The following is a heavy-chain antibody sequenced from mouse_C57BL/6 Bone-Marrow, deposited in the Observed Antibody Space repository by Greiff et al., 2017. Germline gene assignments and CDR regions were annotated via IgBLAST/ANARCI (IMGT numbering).Heavy chain of an antibody. CDR3: AREEVWFYLDY. CDR1: GYTFTDYY. Sequence: EVQLQQSGPELVKPGASVKISCKASGYTFTDYYMNWVKQSHGKSLEWIGDINPNNGGTSYNQKFKGKATLTVDKSSSTAYMELRSLTSEDSAVYYCAREEVWFYLDYWGQGTTLTVSS. J-gene: IGHJ2*01. V-gene: IGHV1-26*01. D-gene: IGHD2-10*02. CDR2: INPNNGGT.